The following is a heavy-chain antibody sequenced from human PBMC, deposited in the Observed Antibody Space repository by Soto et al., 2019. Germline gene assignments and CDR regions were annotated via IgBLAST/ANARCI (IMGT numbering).Heavy chain of an antibody. Sequence: SETLSLTCAVYGGSFSGYYWSWIRQPPGKGLEWIGEINHSGSTNYNPSLKSRVTISVDTSKNQFSLKLSSVTAADTAVYYCARGGWSPLVGAIAEYFQHWGQGTLVTVSS. V-gene: IGHV4-34*01. D-gene: IGHD1-26*01. J-gene: IGHJ1*01. CDR3: ARGGWSPLVGAIAEYFQH. CDR1: GGSFSGYY. CDR2: INHSGST.